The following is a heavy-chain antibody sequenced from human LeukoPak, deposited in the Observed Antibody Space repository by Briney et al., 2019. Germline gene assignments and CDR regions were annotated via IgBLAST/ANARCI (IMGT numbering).Heavy chain of an antibody. CDR3: ARHTESSDYYYYYMDV. Sequence: SETLSLTCTVSGGSISSSSYYWGWIRQPPGKGLEWIGSIYYSGSTYYNPSLKGRVTISVDTSKNQFSLKLSSVTAADTAVYYCARHTESSDYYYYYMDVWGKGTTVTVSS. CDR1: GGSISSSSYY. V-gene: IGHV4-39*01. J-gene: IGHJ6*03. CDR2: IYYSGST. D-gene: IGHD6-19*01.